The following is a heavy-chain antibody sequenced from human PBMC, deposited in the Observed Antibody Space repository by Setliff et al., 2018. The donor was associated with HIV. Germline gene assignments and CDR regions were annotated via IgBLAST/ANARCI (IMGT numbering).Heavy chain of an antibody. CDR3: ARGGYHGFGSYGDY. CDR1: GYTFTTYY. CDR2: LNPSGDST. D-gene: IGHD3-10*01. Sequence: ASVKVSCKASGYTFTTYYVHWVRQAPGQGLEWTGILNPSGDSTAYAQQFQGRVTMTRDTSTSTVYMELSSLRSEDTAVYYCARGGYHGFGSYGDYWGQGTLVTAPQ. J-gene: IGHJ4*02. V-gene: IGHV1-46*01.